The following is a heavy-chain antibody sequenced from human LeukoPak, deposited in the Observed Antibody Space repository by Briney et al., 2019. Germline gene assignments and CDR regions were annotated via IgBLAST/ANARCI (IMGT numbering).Heavy chain of an antibody. CDR1: GFTFSDYY. CDR2: ISSSGSTI. Sequence: GGSLRLPCAASGFTFSDYYMSWIRQAPGKGLEWVSYISSSGSTIYYADSVKGRFTISRDNAKNSLYLQMNSLRAEDTAVYYCARLLWFGELSIDYWGQGTLVTVSS. D-gene: IGHD3-10*01. V-gene: IGHV3-11*01. CDR3: ARLLWFGELSIDY. J-gene: IGHJ4*02.